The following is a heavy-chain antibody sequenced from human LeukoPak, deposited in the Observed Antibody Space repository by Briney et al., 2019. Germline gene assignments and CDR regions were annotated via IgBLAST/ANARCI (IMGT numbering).Heavy chain of an antibody. Sequence: PSQTLSLTCTVSGGSISSGGYYWSWIRQPPGKGLEWIGYIYHSGSTYYNPSLKSRVTISVDRSKNQFSLKLSSVTAADTAVYYCARGGIAVAGTNWYFDLWGRGTLVTVSS. CDR1: GGSISSGGYY. CDR2: IYHSGST. V-gene: IGHV4-30-2*01. J-gene: IGHJ2*01. D-gene: IGHD6-19*01. CDR3: ARGGIAVAGTNWYFDL.